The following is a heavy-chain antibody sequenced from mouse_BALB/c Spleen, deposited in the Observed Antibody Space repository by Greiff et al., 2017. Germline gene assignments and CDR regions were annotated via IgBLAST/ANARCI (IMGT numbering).Heavy chain of an antibody. CDR1: GFSLTSYG. J-gene: IGHJ3*01. D-gene: IGHD2-14*01. V-gene: IGHV2-9*02. Sequence: VKLMESGPGLVAPSQSLSITCTASGFSLTSYGVNWVRQSPGKGLEWLGVIWAGGSTNYYSAQMSRLSISNDDSESHAFLKMISLLTDETAMYYCGRMGYRYTGFAYWGQGTLVTVSA. CDR3: GRMGYRYTGFAY. CDR2: IWAGGST.